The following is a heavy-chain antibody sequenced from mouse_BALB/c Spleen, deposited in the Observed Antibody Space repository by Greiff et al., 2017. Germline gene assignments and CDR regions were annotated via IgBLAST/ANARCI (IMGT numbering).Heavy chain of an antibody. CDR2: ISYSGST. Sequence: EVKLQESGPGLVKPSQSLSLTCTVTGYSITSDYAWNWIRQFPGNKLEWMGYISYSGSTSYNPSLKSRISITRDTSKNQFFLQLNSVTTEDTATYYCASNYYGSSYYFDYWGQGTTLTVPS. CDR1: GYSITSDYA. J-gene: IGHJ2*01. V-gene: IGHV3-2*02. CDR3: ASNYYGSSYYFDY. D-gene: IGHD1-1*01.